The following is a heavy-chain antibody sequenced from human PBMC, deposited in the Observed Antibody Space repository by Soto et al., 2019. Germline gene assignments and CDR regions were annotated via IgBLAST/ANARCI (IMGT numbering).Heavy chain of an antibody. J-gene: IGHJ6*03. CDR2: ISAYNGNT. CDR1: GYTFTSYG. D-gene: IGHD4-17*01. Sequence: GASVKVSCKASGYTFTSYGISWVRQAPGQGLEWMGWISAYNGNTNYAQKLQGRVTMTTDTSTSTAYMELRSLRSDDTAVYYCARVYGDYVGGYYYYYYMDVWGKGTTVTVSS. V-gene: IGHV1-18*01. CDR3: ARVYGDYVGGYYYYYYMDV.